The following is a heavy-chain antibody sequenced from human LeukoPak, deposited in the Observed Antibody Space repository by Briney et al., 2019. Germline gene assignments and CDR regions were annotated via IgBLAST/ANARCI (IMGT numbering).Heavy chain of an antibody. Sequence: ASVKVSCKASGYAFTSYGISWVRQAPGQGLEWMGWIIAYNGNTNYAQKLQGRVTTTTDTSTSTAYMELRSLRSDDTAVYYCARDILWFGEHYYGMDVWGKGTTVTVSS. CDR3: ARDILWFGEHYYGMDV. CDR1: GYAFTSYG. CDR2: IIAYNGNT. D-gene: IGHD3-10*01. V-gene: IGHV1-18*04. J-gene: IGHJ6*04.